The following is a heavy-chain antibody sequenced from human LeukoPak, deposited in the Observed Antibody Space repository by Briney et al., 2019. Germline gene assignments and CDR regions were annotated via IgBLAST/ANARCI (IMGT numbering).Heavy chain of an antibody. D-gene: IGHD3-9*01. V-gene: IGHV1-58*01. J-gene: IGHJ3*02. CDR2: IVVGSGNT. Sequence: GTSVKVSCKASGFTFTSSAVQWVRQARGQRLEWIGWIVVGSGNTNYAQKFQERVTITRDMSTSTAYMELSSPRSEDTAVYYCAADWGYFDGSDAFDIWGQGTMVTVSS. CDR1: GFTFTSSA. CDR3: AADWGYFDGSDAFDI.